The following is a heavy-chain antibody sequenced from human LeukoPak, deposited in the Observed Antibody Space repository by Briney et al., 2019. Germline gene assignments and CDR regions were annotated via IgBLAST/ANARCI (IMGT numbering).Heavy chain of an antibody. V-gene: IGHV3-11*04. CDR2: ISRSGSTK. J-gene: IGHJ5*02. CDR1: GFTFSDYN. Sequence: GGSLRLSCAASGFTFSDYNMRWIRQAPGKGLEWVSSISRSGSTKYYADSVKGRFTISRDNAKNSLFLQMNSLRAEDTAVYYCARGASFPAWFDPWGQGTLVTVSS. CDR3: ARGASFPAWFDP.